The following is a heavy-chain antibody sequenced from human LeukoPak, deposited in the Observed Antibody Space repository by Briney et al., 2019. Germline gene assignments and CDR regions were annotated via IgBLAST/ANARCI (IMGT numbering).Heavy chain of an antibody. CDR3: ARVFWDNYDILSGYDY. CDR2: IYRGGST. D-gene: IGHD3-9*01. V-gene: IGHV3-66*01. CDR1: GFTVSTSY. Sequence: PGGSLRLSCAASGFTVSTSYMSWVRQAPGKGLEWVSVIYRGGSTYYADSVKGRFTISRDDSKNTLYLQMNRLRAEDTAVYYCARVFWDNYDILSGYDYWGQGTLVTVSS. J-gene: IGHJ4*02.